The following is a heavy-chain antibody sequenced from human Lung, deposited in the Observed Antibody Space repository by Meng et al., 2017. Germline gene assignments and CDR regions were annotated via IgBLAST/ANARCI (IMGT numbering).Heavy chain of an antibody. V-gene: IGHV4-34*01. CDR1: GGSFSDYY. Sequence: QLQLQPWAAGRLNPSGTLSPTCFVSGGSFSDYYWSWIRQPPGKGLEWIGEINHSGSTNYNPSLESRATISVDTSQNNLSLKLSSVTAADSAVYYCARGPTTMAHDFDYWGQGTLVTVSS. CDR3: ARGPTTMAHDFDY. CDR2: INHSGST. D-gene: IGHD4-11*01. J-gene: IGHJ4*02.